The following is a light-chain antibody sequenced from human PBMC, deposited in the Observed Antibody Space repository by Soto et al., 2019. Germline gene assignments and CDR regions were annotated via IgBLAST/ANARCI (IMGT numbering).Light chain of an antibody. J-gene: IGKJ4*01. CDR3: QQRSNWLT. Sequence: EIVLTQSPGTLSLSPGERVTLSCRASQSVTSSYLAWYQQKRGQAPRLLIYGASNRATGIPDRFSGSGSGTDFTLTISRLEPEDFAVYYCQQRSNWLTFGGGTKVDIK. CDR2: GAS. CDR1: QSVTSSY. V-gene: IGKV3D-20*02.